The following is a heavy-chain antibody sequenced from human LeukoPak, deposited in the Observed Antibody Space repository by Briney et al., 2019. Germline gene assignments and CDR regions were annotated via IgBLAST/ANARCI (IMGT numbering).Heavy chain of an antibody. Sequence: PGGSLRLSCAASGFTFSSYWMHWVRQAPGKGLVWVSRINTDGSSTTYADSVKGRFTISRDNAKNTLYLQMNSLRAEDTAVYYCAREAVGAALRGFDYWGQGTLVTVSS. D-gene: IGHD1-26*01. V-gene: IGHV3-74*01. CDR2: INTDGSST. J-gene: IGHJ4*02. CDR1: GFTFSSYW. CDR3: AREAVGAALRGFDY.